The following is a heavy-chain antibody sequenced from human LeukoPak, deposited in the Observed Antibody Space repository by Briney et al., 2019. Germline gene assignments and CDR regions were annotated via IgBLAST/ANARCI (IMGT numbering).Heavy chain of an antibody. J-gene: IGHJ2*01. CDR2: ISSSGRTI. V-gene: IGHV3-48*03. Sequence: PGGALRLSCAASGVTFSSYEMNWVREAPGKGLEWGSYISSSGRTIYYADSVRSRFTIPRANAKNSLYLQLNSLRAEHTAVYYCARVRKYSGYYSWYFDLWGRGTLVTVSS. D-gene: IGHD5-12*01. CDR3: ARVRKYSGYYSWYFDL. CDR1: GVTFSSYE.